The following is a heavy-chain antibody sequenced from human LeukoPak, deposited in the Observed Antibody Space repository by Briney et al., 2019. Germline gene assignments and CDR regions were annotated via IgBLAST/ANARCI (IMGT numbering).Heavy chain of an antibody. CDR1: GFTFSSYS. CDR2: ISSSSSTI. Sequence: PGGSLRLSCAASGFTFSSYSMNWVRQAPGKGLEWVSYISSSSSTIYYADSVKGRFTISRDNAKNSLYLQMNSLRDEDTAVYYCARDLKNYDYVWGSYLNFDYWGQGTLVTVSP. J-gene: IGHJ4*02. V-gene: IGHV3-48*02. D-gene: IGHD3-16*02. CDR3: ARDLKNYDYVWGSYLNFDY.